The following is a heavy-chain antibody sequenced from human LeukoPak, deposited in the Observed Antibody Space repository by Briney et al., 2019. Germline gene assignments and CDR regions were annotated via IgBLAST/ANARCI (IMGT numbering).Heavy chain of an antibody. CDR3: ARHYDFWSPYNN. CDR2: ISHTGGA. CDR1: GGSINSNYL. Sequence: NPSETLSLTCAVSGGSINSNYLWTWVRQPPGKGLDWIGEISHTGGAKYYPSLESRVTISMDRSKNLFSVMLRSVTAADTAVYYCARHYDFWSPYNNWGQGILVTVSS. V-gene: IGHV4-4*02. J-gene: IGHJ4*02. D-gene: IGHD3-3*01.